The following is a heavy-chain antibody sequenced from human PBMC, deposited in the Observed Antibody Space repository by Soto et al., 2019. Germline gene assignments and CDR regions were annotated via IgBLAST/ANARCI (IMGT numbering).Heavy chain of an antibody. D-gene: IGHD6-13*01. CDR1: GGTFSSYA. J-gene: IGHJ6*02. CDR2: IIPIFGTA. Sequence: QVQLVQSGAEVKKPGSSVKDSCKASGGTFSSYAISWLRQAPGQGLEWMGGIIPIFGTANYAQKFQGRVTITADESTSTAYMELSSLRSEDTAVYYCATPWQDSSSWYYGMDVWGQGTTVTVSS. CDR3: ATPWQDSSSWYYGMDV. V-gene: IGHV1-69*01.